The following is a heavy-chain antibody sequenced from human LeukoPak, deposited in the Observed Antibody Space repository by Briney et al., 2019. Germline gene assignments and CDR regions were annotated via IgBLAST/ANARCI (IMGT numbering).Heavy chain of an antibody. J-gene: IGHJ4*02. CDR2: INPSSGGT. CDR1: GYTFTGYY. Sequence: ASVKASCKASGYTFTGYYVHWVRQAPGQGLEWMGWINPSSGGTNYAQKFQGRVTMTGDTSISTVYMELSRLTSDDTAVYFCAGRPDTAMVAIFDYWGQGTLVTISS. CDR3: AGRPDTAMVAIFDY. D-gene: IGHD5-18*01. V-gene: IGHV1-2*02.